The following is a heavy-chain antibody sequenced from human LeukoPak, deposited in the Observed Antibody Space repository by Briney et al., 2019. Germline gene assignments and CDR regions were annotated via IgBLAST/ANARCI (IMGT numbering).Heavy chain of an antibody. CDR3: ARDSSWPDAFDI. CDR1: GFTFSSYA. V-gene: IGHV3-23*01. J-gene: IGHJ3*02. D-gene: IGHD6-13*01. Sequence: GGSLRLSCAASGFTFSSYAMSWVRQAPGKGLGWVSTISGRGDSPNYADSVKGRFTISRDNSKNTLYLQMNSLRAEDTAVYYCARDSSWPDAFDIWGQGTMVTVSS. CDR2: ISGRGDSP.